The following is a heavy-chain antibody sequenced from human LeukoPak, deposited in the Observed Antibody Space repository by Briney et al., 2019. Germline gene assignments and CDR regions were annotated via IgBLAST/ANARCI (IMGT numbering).Heavy chain of an antibody. V-gene: IGHV1-69*04. CDR1: GYTFTSYD. Sequence: SVKVSCKASGYTFTSYDISWVRQAPGQGLEWMGRIIPILGIANYAQKFQGRVTITADKSTSTAYMELSSLRSEDTAVYYCARQVEGFDPWGQGTLVTVSS. CDR2: IIPILGIA. CDR3: ARQVEGFDP. J-gene: IGHJ5*02.